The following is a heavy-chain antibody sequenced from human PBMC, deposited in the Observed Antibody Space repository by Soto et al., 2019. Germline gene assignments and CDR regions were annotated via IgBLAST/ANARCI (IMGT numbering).Heavy chain of an antibody. CDR3: ARLSPQGDRGPFDI. D-gene: IGHD3-10*01. Sequence: QLQLQESGPGLVKPSATLSLTCSVSGGSISTGHYNWVWIRQPPGMGLEWIGNVHYSGLSFYNPSLKSRLTMSADTSKNFFSLTLTFVTAADTALYFCARLSPQGDRGPFDIWGQGTMVTVSS. V-gene: IGHV4-39*02. CDR2: VHYSGLS. CDR1: GGSISTGHYN. J-gene: IGHJ3*02.